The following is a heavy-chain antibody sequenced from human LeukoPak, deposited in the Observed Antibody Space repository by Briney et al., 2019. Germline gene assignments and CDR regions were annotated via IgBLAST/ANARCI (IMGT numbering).Heavy chain of an antibody. CDR2: IYYSGST. J-gene: IGHJ5*02. Sequence: PSQTLSLTCTVSGGSISSGDYYWSWIRQPPGKGLEWIGYIYYSGSTYYNPSLKSRVTTSVDTSKNQFSLKLSSVTAADTAVYYCARDMAAAYNWFDPWGQGTLVTVSS. CDR1: GGSISSGDYY. V-gene: IGHV4-30-4*08. D-gene: IGHD6-13*01. CDR3: ARDMAAAYNWFDP.